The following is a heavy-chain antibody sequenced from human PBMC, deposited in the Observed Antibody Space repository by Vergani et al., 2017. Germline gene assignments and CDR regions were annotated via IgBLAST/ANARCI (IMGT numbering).Heavy chain of an antibody. V-gene: IGHV1-2*02. D-gene: IGHD1-7*01. CDR1: GYTFTGYY. CDR3: ARGSPWSINGTCLDY. J-gene: IGHJ4*02. Sequence: QVQLVQSGAEVKKPGASVKVSCKASGYTFTGYYMHWVRQAPGQGLEWMGWINPNSGGTNYAQKFQGRVTMTRDTSISTAYMELSRLRTDDTAVYYCARGSPWSINGTCLDYWGQGTLGTVSS. CDR2: INPNSGGT.